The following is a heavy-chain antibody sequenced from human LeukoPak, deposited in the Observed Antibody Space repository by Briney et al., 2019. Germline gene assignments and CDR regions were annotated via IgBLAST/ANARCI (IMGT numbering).Heavy chain of an antibody. J-gene: IGHJ3*02. CDR2: IYYSGST. CDR1: GGSISSYY. D-gene: IGHD4-17*01. CDR3: AREGRDYADAFDI. V-gene: IGHV4-59*01. Sequence: PSETLSLTCTVSGGSISSYYWSWIRQPPGKGLEWIGYIYYSGSTNYNPSLKSRVTISVDTSKNQFSLKLSSVTAADTAVYYCAREGRDYADAFDIWGQGTMVTVSS.